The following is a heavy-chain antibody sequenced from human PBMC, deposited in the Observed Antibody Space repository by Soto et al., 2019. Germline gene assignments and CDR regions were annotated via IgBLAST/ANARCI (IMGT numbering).Heavy chain of an antibody. CDR3: ARELSRDGYNYGAFDI. CDR1: GFTFSNYE. Sequence: GGSLRLSCAASGFTFSNYEMNWVRQAPGKGLEWVSYISTSGTTIYYADSVKGRFTISRDNAKNSLYLQMNSLRAEDTAEYYCARELSRDGYNYGAFDIWGQGTMVTVSS. J-gene: IGHJ3*02. D-gene: IGHD5-12*01. CDR2: ISTSGTTI. V-gene: IGHV3-48*03.